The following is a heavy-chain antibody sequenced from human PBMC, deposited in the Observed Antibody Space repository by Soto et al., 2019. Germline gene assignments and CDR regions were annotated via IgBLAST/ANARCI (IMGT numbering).Heavy chain of an antibody. CDR1: GGSFSGYY. V-gene: IGHV4-34*01. D-gene: IGHD3-22*01. CDR2: INHSGST. J-gene: IGHJ4*02. Sequence: QVQLQQWGAGLLKPSETLSLTCAVYGGSFSGYYWSWIRQPPGKGLEWIGEINHSGSTNYNPSLKSRVTISVDTSKNQFSLKLSSVTAADTAVYYCARGRPDSSGYYTFDYWGQGTLVTVSS. CDR3: ARGRPDSSGYYTFDY.